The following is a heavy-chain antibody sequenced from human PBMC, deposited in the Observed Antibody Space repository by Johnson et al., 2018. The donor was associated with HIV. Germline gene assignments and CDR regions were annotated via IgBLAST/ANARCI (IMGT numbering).Heavy chain of an antibody. Sequence: QLVESGGGVVPPGRSLRLSCAASGFTFSNYAMHWVRQAPGKGLEWVAVISYDGSNKYYADSVKGRFTISRDNSKNTLYLQMNSLRAEDTAVYYCAKDWARIAAAQFDIWGQGTMVTVSS. J-gene: IGHJ3*02. D-gene: IGHD6-13*01. CDR3: AKDWARIAAAQFDI. CDR2: ISYDGSNK. CDR1: GFTFSNYA. V-gene: IGHV3-30-3*02.